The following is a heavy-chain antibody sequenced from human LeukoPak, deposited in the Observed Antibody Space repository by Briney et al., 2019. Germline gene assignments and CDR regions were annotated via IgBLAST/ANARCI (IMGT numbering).Heavy chain of an antibody. CDR3: AHSTWRRWYPHDAFDI. J-gene: IGHJ3*02. CDR1: GFSLSTSGVG. D-gene: IGHD4-23*01. CDR2: IYWNDDK. Sequence: ESGPTLVNPTQTLTLTCTFSGFSLSTSGVGVGWIRQPPGKALEWLALIYWNDDKRYSPSLKSRLTITKDTSKNQVVLTMTNMDPVDTATYYCAHSTWRRWYPHDAFDIWAQGTMVTVSS. V-gene: IGHV2-5*01.